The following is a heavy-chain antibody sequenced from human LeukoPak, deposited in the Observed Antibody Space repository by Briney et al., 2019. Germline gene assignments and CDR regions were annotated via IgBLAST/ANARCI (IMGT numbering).Heavy chain of an antibody. CDR2: FDLEDGET. CDR3: ATGGRWELLIGFEY. CDR1: GYTLTELS. V-gene: IGHV1-24*01. Sequence: ASVKVSCKVSGYTLTELSVHWVRQAPGQGLEWLGGFDLEDGETSYALKLQGRVTMTEDRSRDTAYMELTSLTEEDTAVYYCATGGRWELLIGFEYWGQGTLVTVSS. D-gene: IGHD4-23*01. J-gene: IGHJ4*02.